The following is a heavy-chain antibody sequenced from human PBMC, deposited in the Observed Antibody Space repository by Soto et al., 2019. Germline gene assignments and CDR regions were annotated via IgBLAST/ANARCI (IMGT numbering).Heavy chain of an antibody. J-gene: IGHJ2*01. CDR3: AREYSSSSQYLYFDV. Sequence: QVQLVQSGAEVKKPGSSVKVSCKVSGGIFSSYAIGWVRQAPGQGLEWKAGIIPITGTTNRAQKFQGRVTVTADESTTTVYMELSSLTAEDTAVYYCAREYSSSSQYLYFDVWGRGTLVTVSS. V-gene: IGHV1-69*01. D-gene: IGHD6-6*01. CDR2: IIPITGTT. CDR1: GGIFSSYA.